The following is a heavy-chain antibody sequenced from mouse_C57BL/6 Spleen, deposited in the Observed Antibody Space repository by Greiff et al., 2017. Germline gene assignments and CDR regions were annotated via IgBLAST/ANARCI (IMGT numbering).Heavy chain of an antibody. Sequence: VQLQQSGAELVKPGASVKISCKASGYAFSSYWMNWVKQRPGKGLEWIGQIYPGGGDTNYNGKFKGKATLTADKSSSTAYMQLSSLTSEDSSVYFCARDYSTSYAMDYWGQGASVTVSS. CDR2: IYPGGGDT. V-gene: IGHV1-80*01. J-gene: IGHJ4*01. D-gene: IGHD2-5*01. CDR1: GYAFSSYW. CDR3: ARDYSTSYAMDY.